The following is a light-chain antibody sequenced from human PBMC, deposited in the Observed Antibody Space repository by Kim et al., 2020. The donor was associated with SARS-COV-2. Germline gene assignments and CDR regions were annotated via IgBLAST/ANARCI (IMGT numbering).Light chain of an antibody. CDR3: QQYYNTPRT. Sequence: DIVMTQSPDSLAVSLGERATINCKSSQSVLYSSNNKNYLAWYQQKPGQPPKLLIYWASTRESGVPVRFSGSGSGTDFTLTISSLQAEDVAVYYCQQYYNTPRTFGGGTKVDIK. J-gene: IGKJ4*01. V-gene: IGKV4-1*01. CDR2: WAS. CDR1: QSVLYSSNNKNY.